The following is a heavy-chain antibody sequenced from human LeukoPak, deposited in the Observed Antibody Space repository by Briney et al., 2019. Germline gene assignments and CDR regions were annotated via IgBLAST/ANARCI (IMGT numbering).Heavy chain of an antibody. V-gene: IGHV1-69*13. Sequence: SVTVSCTASGGTFSSYAISWVRQAPGQGLEWMGGIIPIFGTANYAQKFQGRVTITADESTSTAYMELSSLRSEDTAVYYCAREREQWLENDYWGQGTLVTVSS. D-gene: IGHD6-19*01. CDR3: AREREQWLENDY. CDR1: GGTFSSYA. J-gene: IGHJ4*02. CDR2: IIPIFGTA.